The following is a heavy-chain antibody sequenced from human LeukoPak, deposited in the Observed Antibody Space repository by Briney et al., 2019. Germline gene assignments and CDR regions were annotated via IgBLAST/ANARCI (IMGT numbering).Heavy chain of an antibody. CDR2: IYYSGST. CDR1: GGSISSGGYY. Sequence: SETLSLTCTVSGGSISSGGYYWSWIRQHPGKGLEWIGYIYYSGSTYYNPSLKSRVTISVDTSKNQFSLKLSSVTAADTAVYYCARVGIGGYYYYYYMDVWGKGTTVTVSS. V-gene: IGHV4-31*03. J-gene: IGHJ6*03. D-gene: IGHD3-10*01. CDR3: ARVGIGGYYYYYYMDV.